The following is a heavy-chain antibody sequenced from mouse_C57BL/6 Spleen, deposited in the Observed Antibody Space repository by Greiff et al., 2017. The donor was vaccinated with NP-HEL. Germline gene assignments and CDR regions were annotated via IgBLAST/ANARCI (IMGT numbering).Heavy chain of an antibody. J-gene: IGHJ4*01. Sequence: EVQGVESGGGLVKPGGSLKLSCAASGFTFSDYGMHWVRQAPEKGLEWVAYISSGSSTIYYADTVKGRFTISRDNAKNTLFLQMTSLKSKDTAMYYCAWERDYYSSSYAMDYWGQGTSVTVSS. CDR1: GFTFSDYG. CDR3: AWERDYYSSSYAMDY. V-gene: IGHV5-17*01. D-gene: IGHD1-1*01. CDR2: ISSGSSTI.